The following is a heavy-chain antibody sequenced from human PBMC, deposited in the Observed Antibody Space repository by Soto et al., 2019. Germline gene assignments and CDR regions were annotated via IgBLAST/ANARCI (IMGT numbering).Heavy chain of an antibody. Sequence: SETLSLTCTVSGGSISSYYWSWIRQPPGKGLEWIGYIYYSGSTNYNPSLKSRVTISVDTSKNQFSLKLSSVTAADTAVYYCARVPGGNYYDSSGYDYYGMDVWGQGTTVT. V-gene: IGHV4-59*01. J-gene: IGHJ6*02. CDR1: GGSISSYY. CDR2: IYYSGST. D-gene: IGHD3-22*01. CDR3: ARVPGGNYYDSSGYDYYGMDV.